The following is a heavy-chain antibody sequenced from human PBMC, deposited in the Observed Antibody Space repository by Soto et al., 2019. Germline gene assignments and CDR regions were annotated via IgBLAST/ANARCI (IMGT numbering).Heavy chain of an antibody. Sequence: PGESLKISCKGSGYSFTSYWIGWVRQMPGKGLEWMGIIYPGDSDTRYSPSFQGQVTISADKSISTAYLQWSSLKASDTAMYYCARQEYYYDSSGYPGAFDIWGQGTMVTVSS. CDR1: GYSFTSYW. CDR3: ARQEYYYDSSGYPGAFDI. CDR2: IYPGDSDT. D-gene: IGHD3-22*01. V-gene: IGHV5-51*01. J-gene: IGHJ3*02.